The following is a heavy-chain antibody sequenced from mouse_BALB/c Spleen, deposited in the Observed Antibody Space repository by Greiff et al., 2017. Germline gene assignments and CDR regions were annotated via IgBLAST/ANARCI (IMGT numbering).Heavy chain of an antibody. CDR3: ARGGGLYYDYDAFFAY. D-gene: IGHD2-4*01. CDR1: GFTFSDYY. J-gene: IGHJ3*01. CDR2: ISDGGSYT. V-gene: IGHV5-4*02. Sequence: EVKLMESGGGLVKPGGSLKLSCAASGFTFSDYYMYWVRQTPEKRLEWVATISDGGSYTYYPDSVKGRFTISRDNAKNNLYLQMSSLKSEDTAMYYCARGGGLYYDYDAFFAYWGQGTLVTVSA.